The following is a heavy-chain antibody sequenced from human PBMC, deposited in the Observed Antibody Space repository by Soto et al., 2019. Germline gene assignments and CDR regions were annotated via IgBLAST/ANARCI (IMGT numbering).Heavy chain of an antibody. CDR1: GGTFSSYA. CDR2: IIPIFGTA. D-gene: IGHD5-12*01. J-gene: IGHJ6*02. V-gene: IGHV1-69*13. Sequence: SVKVSCKASGGTFSSYAISWVRQAPGQGLEWMGGIIPIFGTANYAQKFQGRVTITADESTSTAYMELSSLRSEDTAVYYCARGSRDIEWLRWGYYYYGMDVWGQGTTVTVSS. CDR3: ARGSRDIEWLRWGYYYYGMDV.